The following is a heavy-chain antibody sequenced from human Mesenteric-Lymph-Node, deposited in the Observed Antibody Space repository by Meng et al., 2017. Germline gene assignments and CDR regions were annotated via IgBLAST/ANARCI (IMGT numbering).Heavy chain of an antibody. D-gene: IGHD1-1*01. J-gene: IGHJ4*02. Sequence: QVQLQESGPGLVKPSGTPSLTCAVSGGSISSSTWWSWVRQPPGKGLEWIGEIYHRGDTNYNPSLKSRVVISVDRSKNQFSLNLSSVTAADTAVYYCGRDQGRQLINHWGQGTLVTVSS. V-gene: IGHV4-4*02. CDR3: GRDQGRQLINH. CDR2: IYHRGDT. CDR1: GGSISSSTW.